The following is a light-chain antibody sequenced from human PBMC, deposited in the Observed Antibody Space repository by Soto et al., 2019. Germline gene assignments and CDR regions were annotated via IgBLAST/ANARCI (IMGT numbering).Light chain of an antibody. CDR1: KSVSSN. CDR2: DAS. J-gene: IGKJ1*01. Sequence: EIVMTQSPATPSVSPGERATLSCRASKSVSSNLAWYQQKPGQAHRLLMYDASTRATGTPARFSGSGSGTEFTLTITSLQSEDFAVYYCQQYNNWPPWTFGQGTKVEIK. V-gene: IGKV3D-15*01. CDR3: QQYNNWPPWT.